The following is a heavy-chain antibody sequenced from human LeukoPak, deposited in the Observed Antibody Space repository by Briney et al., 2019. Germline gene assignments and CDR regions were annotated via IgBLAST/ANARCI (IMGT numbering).Heavy chain of an antibody. CDR1: GASISSYY. CDR2: IYYSGST. V-gene: IGHV4-59*13. CDR3: ARCLYYYDSSGQYYYYYYMDV. Sequence: SETLSLTCTVSGASISSYYWSWIRQSPGKGLEWIGYIYYSGSTNYNPSLKSRVTISVDTSKDQFSLKLSSVTAADTAVYYCARCLYYYDSSGQYYYYYYMDVWGKGTTVTISS. J-gene: IGHJ6*03. D-gene: IGHD3-22*01.